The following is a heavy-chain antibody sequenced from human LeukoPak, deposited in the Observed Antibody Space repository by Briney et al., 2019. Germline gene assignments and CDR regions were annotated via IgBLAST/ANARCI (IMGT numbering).Heavy chain of an antibody. CDR2: IRSHNSDT. V-gene: IGHV3-30*02. J-gene: IGHJ4*02. Sequence: PGGSLRLSCATSGFTFSSYGMNWGRQAPGKGLEWLASIRSHNSDTYYADSLKGRFTISRDNSKNTLYLQMDNLSVHDTAVYYCARSGRDGYNCLAYWGQGTLVTVSS. D-gene: IGHD5-24*01. CDR3: ARSGRDGYNCLAY. CDR1: GFTFSSYG.